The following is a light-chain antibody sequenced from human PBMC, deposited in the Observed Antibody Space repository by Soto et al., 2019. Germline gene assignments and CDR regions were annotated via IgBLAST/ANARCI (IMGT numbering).Light chain of an antibody. CDR1: SVDVGGYNY. Sequence: QLVLTQPASVSGSLGQSITISCTGTSVDVGGYNYVSWYQHHPGKAPRLLIFEVSNRPSGVSNRFSGSKSGNTASLTISGLQAEDEADYYCTSYTIKTTYVFGTGTKVTVL. CDR2: EVS. CDR3: TSYTIKTTYV. V-gene: IGLV2-14*01. J-gene: IGLJ1*01.